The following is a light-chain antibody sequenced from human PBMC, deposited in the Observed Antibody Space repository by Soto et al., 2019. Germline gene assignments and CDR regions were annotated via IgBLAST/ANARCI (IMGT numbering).Light chain of an antibody. CDR3: QQCNLYWT. Sequence: DIQMTQSPSTLPASVGDRVTITCRASQTIGNWLAWYQQKPGKVPKLLIYNASTLESVAPSRFSGSGSGTEFTLTISSRQPDDFATYYCQQCNLYWTFGQGTKVEIK. CDR1: QTIGNW. J-gene: IGKJ1*01. V-gene: IGKV1-5*03. CDR2: NAS.